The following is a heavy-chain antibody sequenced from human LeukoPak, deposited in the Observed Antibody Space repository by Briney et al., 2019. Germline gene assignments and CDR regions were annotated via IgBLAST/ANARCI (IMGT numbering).Heavy chain of an antibody. Sequence: ASVKVSCKVSGHTFTDYYMHWVQQAPGKGLEWMGLVDPEDGETIYAEKFQGRVTITADTSTDTAYMELSSLRSEDTAVYYCATEGGIVGAIFDYWGQGTLVTVSS. J-gene: IGHJ4*02. D-gene: IGHD1-26*01. CDR1: GHTFTDYY. CDR3: ATEGGIVGAIFDY. V-gene: IGHV1-69-2*01. CDR2: VDPEDGET.